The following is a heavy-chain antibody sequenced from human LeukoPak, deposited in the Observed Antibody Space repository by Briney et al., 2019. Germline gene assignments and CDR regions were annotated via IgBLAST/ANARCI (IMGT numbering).Heavy chain of an antibody. CDR1: GGTFISYA. D-gene: IGHD6-13*01. Sequence: GASVKVSCKASGGTFISYAISWVRQAPGQGLEWMGRIIPILGMANYAQKFQGRVTITADKSTSTAYMELSSLRSEDTAVYYCARRSSSSSYYFDYWGQGTLVTVSS. CDR3: ARRSSSSSYYFDY. J-gene: IGHJ4*02. CDR2: IIPILGMA. V-gene: IGHV1-69*04.